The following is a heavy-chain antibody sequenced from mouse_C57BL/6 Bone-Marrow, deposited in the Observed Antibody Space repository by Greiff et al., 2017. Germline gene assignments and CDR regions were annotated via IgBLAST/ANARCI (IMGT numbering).Heavy chain of an antibody. CDR2: IYPGSGST. Sequence: QVQLQQPGAELVKPGAPVKMSCKAPGYTFTSYWITWVKQRPGQGLEWIGDIYPGSGSTNYNEKFKSKAKLTVDTSSSTAYMQLSSLTSEDSAVYYCARSGYYGYDGAYWGQGTLVTVSA. CDR1: GYTFTSYW. J-gene: IGHJ3*01. D-gene: IGHD2-2*01. CDR3: ARSGYYGYDGAY. V-gene: IGHV1-55*01.